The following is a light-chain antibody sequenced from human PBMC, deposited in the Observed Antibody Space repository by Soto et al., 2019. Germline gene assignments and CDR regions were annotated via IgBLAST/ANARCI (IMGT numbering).Light chain of an antibody. CDR3: QQYINWPPWT. Sequence: EIVMTQSPATLSVSPGEGATLSCRASQSVSSNLAWYQQKPGQAPRLLIFGASTRAAGVPVRFSGSGSGTDFTLTISSVQSEDFAVYYCQQYINWPPWTFGQGTKVDIK. J-gene: IGKJ1*01. V-gene: IGKV3-15*01. CDR1: QSVSSN. CDR2: GAS.